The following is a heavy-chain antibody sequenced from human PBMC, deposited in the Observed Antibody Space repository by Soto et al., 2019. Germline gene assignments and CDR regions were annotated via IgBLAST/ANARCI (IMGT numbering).Heavy chain of an antibody. CDR2: IKEDGSQK. CDR1: GFTFSSYW. CDR3: ARGDYYDVSGPFSDAFDI. J-gene: IGHJ3*02. V-gene: IGHV3-7*04. Sequence: GGSLRLSCAASGFTFSSYWMSWVRQATGKGLEWVGNIKEDGSQKWYVDSVKGRFTISRDNAKNSLYLQMNSLRVEDTAVYYCARGDYYDVSGPFSDAFDIWGQGT. D-gene: IGHD3-22*01.